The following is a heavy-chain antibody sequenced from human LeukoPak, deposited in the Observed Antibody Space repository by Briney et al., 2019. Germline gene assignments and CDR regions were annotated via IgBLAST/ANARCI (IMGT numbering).Heavy chain of an antibody. CDR3: ARDLSGFDYAFDI. J-gene: IGHJ3*02. CDR2: ISSSSSTI. V-gene: IGHV3-48*01. D-gene: IGHD5-12*01. CDR1: GFTFSPYS. Sequence: PGGSLRLSCAASGFTFSPYSMNWVRQAPGKGLEWVSPISSSSSTIYYADSVKGRFTISRDNAKHPLYLQMNSLRAEDTAVYYCARDLSGFDYAFDIWGQGTMVTVSS.